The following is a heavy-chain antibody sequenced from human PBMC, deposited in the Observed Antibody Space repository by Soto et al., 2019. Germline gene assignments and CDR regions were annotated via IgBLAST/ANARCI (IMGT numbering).Heavy chain of an antibody. Sequence: GGSLRLSCSVFGFAFSNYAMHWVRQAPGKGLQYVSSISSNGGSTYYADSVQGRFTISRDNSRNTLYLQMSSLRLEDTAVYYCVKDRYVDYSGQGTLVTVYS. CDR2: ISSNGGST. CDR3: VKDRYVDY. J-gene: IGHJ4*02. CDR1: GFAFSNYA. V-gene: IGHV3-64D*06.